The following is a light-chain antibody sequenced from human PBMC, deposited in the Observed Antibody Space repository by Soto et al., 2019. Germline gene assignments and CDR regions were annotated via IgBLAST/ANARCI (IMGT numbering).Light chain of an antibody. CDR2: KTS. Sequence: EVVMTQSPATVSVSPGERTSLSCRASQSIGTNLGWYQQRPGQAPRLLIAKTSIRVAGVPARFSGSGSGTEFTLTVSSLQYEDIALYYCQQYAGWALPFGGGTKVDIK. V-gene: IGKV3D-15*01. J-gene: IGKJ4*01. CDR3: QQYAGWALP. CDR1: QSIGTN.